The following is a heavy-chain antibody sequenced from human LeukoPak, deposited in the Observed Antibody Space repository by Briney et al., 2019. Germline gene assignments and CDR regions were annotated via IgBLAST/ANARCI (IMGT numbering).Heavy chain of an antibody. Sequence: GGSLRLSCAASGFTFSSYAVSWVRQAPGKGLEWVSALSTSGGTTYYADSVKGRFTISRDNSKNTLYLQMNSLRAEDTAVYYCAKDLAPGALDLWGQGTMVTVS. V-gene: IGHV3-23*01. D-gene: IGHD3-10*01. CDR1: GFTFSSYA. CDR2: LSTSGGTT. CDR3: AKDLAPGALDL. J-gene: IGHJ3*01.